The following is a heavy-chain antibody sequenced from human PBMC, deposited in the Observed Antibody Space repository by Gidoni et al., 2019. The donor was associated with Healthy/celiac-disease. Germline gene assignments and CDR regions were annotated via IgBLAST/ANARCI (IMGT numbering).Heavy chain of an antibody. J-gene: IGHJ4*02. D-gene: IGHD6-19*01. V-gene: IGHV3-30-3*01. CDR2: ISYDGSNK. CDR3: ATSIAVAGVFDY. Sequence: QVQLVESGGGVVQPGRSLRLSCAASGFTFSSYAMHCVRQAPGKGLEWVAVISYDGSNKYDADSVKGRFTISRDNSKNTLYLQMNSLRAEDTAVYYCATSIAVAGVFDYWGQGTLVTVSS. CDR1: GFTFSSYA.